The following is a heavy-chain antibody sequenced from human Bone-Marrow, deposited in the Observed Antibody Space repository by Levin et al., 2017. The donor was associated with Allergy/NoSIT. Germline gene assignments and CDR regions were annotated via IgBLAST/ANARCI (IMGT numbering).Heavy chain of an antibody. CDR1: GFTFSTSE. Sequence: QPGGSLRLSCEASGFTFSTSEMVWVRQAPGKGLEWVAHIISSGNSEYYADSVKGRFTVSRDNSKNSLFLEMNNLRVDDTAVYYCATDLTANWVPDAFNLWGQGTMVTVSS. J-gene: IGHJ3*01. CDR3: ATDLTANWVPDAFNL. CDR2: IISSGNSE. V-gene: IGHV3-48*03. D-gene: IGHD2-21*02.